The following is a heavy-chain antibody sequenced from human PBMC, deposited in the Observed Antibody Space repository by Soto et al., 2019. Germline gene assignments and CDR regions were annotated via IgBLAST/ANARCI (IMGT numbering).Heavy chain of an antibody. CDR2: IKEDGSQK. Sequence: PGGSLRLSCAASGFTFSSSCRSWVRQAPGKGLEWVANIKEDGSQKYYVDSVKGRFTISRDNAKNSLDLQMSSLRAEDTAVYYCARVFRDYSYGPVDYWGQGTQVTVSS. CDR3: ARVFRDYSYGPVDY. CDR1: GFTFSSSC. V-gene: IGHV3-7*03. D-gene: IGHD3-10*01. J-gene: IGHJ4*02.